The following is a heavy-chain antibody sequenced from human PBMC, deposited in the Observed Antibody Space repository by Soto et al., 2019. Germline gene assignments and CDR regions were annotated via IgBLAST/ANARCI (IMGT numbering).Heavy chain of an antibody. J-gene: IGHJ3*02. CDR3: TRARITMVRGVLDAFDI. D-gene: IGHD3-10*01. Sequence: PGGSLRLSCTASGFTFGDYAMSWFRQAPGKGLEWVGFIRSKAYGGTTEYAASVKGRFTISRDDSKSIAYLQMNSLKTEDTAVYYCTRARITMVRGVLDAFDIWGQGTMVTVSS. V-gene: IGHV3-49*03. CDR1: GFTFGDYA. CDR2: IRSKAYGGTT.